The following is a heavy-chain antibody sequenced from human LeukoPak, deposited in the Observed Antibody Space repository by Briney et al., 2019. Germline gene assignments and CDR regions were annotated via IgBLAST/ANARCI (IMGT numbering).Heavy chain of an antibody. CDR2: IYYSGST. CDR1: GGSISSSSYY. CDR3: ARGPIGMDV. V-gene: IGHV4-39*01. J-gene: IGHJ6*02. Sequence: PSETLSLTCTVSGGSISSSSYYWGWIRQPPGKGLEWIGTIYYSGSTYYNPTLKSRVTISVDTSKNQFSLKLGSVTAADTAVYYCARGPIGMDVWGQGTTVTVSS.